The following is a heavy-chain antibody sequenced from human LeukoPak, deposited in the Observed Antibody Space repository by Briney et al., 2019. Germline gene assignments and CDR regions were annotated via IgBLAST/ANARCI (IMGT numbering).Heavy chain of an antibody. D-gene: IGHD5-12*01. V-gene: IGHV3-23*01. J-gene: IGHJ4*02. CDR2: ISGSGGST. CDR1: GFTFSSYA. CDR3: AKDTRTGYSGYDYVFDY. Sequence: GGSLRLSCAASGFTFSSYAMSWVRQAPGKGLEWVSAISGSGGSTYYADSVKGRFTISRDNSKNMLYLQMNSLRAEDTAVYYCAKDTRTGYSGYDYVFDYWGQGTLVTVSS.